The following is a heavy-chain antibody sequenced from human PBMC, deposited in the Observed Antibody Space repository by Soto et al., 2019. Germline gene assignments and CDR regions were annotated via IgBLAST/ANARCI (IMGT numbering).Heavy chain of an antibody. Sequence: GGSLRLSCAASGFTFSDHYMDWVRQAPGKGLEWVGRTRNKANSYTTEYAASVKGRFTISRDDSKNSLYLQMNSLKTEDAAVYYCAGGRDGYNRPANYWGQGTLVTVSS. D-gene: IGHD5-12*01. CDR2: TRNKANSYTT. V-gene: IGHV3-72*01. J-gene: IGHJ4*02. CDR3: AGGRDGYNRPANY. CDR1: GFTFSDHY.